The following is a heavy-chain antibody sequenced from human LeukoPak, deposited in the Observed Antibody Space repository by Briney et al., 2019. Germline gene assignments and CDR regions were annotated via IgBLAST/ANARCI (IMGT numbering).Heavy chain of an antibody. CDR1: GFTFSSYG. CDR2: IWYDGSNK. V-gene: IGHV3-33*06. CDR3: AKSCIWYDSSGYFIFDY. J-gene: IGHJ4*02. D-gene: IGHD3-22*01. Sequence: PGGSLRLSCAASGFTFSSYGMHWVRQAPGKGLEWVAVIWYDGSNKYYADSVKGRFTISRDNSKNTLYLQMNSLRAEDTAVYYCAKSCIWYDSSGYFIFDYWGQGTLVTVSS.